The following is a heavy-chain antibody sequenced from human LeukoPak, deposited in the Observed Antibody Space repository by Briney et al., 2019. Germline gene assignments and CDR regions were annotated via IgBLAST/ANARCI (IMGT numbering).Heavy chain of an antibody. CDR3: ARATFPYSSSSWFDP. J-gene: IGHJ5*02. Sequence: PSETLSLTCTVSGGSISSGSYYWSWIRQPAGKGLEWIGRIYTSGSTNYNPPLKSRVTISVDTSKNQFSLKLSSVTAADTAVYYCARATFPYSSSSWFDPWGQGTLVTVSS. CDR2: IYTSGST. CDR1: GGSISSGSYY. D-gene: IGHD6-13*01. V-gene: IGHV4-61*02.